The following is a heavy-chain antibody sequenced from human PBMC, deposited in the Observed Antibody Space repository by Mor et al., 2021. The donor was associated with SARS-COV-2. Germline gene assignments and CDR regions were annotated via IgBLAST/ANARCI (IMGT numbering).Heavy chain of an antibody. J-gene: IGHJ6*02. CDR3: ARAAHYYYGMDV. Sequence: LKSRVTISVDTSKNQFSRKLSSVTAADTAVYYCARAAHYYYGMDVWGQGTTVTVSS. D-gene: IGHD2-15*01. V-gene: IGHV4-39*01.